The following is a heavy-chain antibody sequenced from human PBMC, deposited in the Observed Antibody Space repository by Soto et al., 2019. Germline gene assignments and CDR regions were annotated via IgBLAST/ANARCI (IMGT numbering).Heavy chain of an antibody. V-gene: IGHV1-2*02. Sequence: QLHLVQSGAVVKKPGASVTVSCSASGYPVTAYYMHWVRQAPGRGLEWMGGINPATGAAKYTQTFQGRATPSRDTSTSTVFRELSGLTSEDTAVFYCARGGGVGVAGSAAFDMWGQGTLVTVSS. D-gene: IGHD3-3*01. CDR1: GYPVTAYY. CDR2: INPATGAA. J-gene: IGHJ3*02. CDR3: ARGGGVGVAGSAAFDM.